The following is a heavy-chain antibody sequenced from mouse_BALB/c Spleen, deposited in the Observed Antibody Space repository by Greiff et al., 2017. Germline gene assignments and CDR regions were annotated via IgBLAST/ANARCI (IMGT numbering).Heavy chain of an antibody. CDR3: ARDESGWYFDV. V-gene: IGHV5-6-5*01. J-gene: IGHJ1*01. CDR2: ISSGGST. CDR1: GFTFSSYA. Sequence: EVMLVESGGGLVKPGGSLKLSCAASGFTFSSYAMSWVRQTPEKRLEWVASISSGGSTYYPDSVKGRFTISRDNARNILYLQMSSLRSEDTAMYYCARDESGWYFDVWGAGTTVTVSS.